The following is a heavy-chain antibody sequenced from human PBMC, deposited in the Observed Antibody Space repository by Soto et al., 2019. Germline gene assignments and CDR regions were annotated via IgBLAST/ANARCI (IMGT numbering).Heavy chain of an antibody. V-gene: IGHV3-23*01. CDR1: GFTFSSYA. CDR2: ISGSGGST. CDR3: AKNPLRITMVRGVIYWFDP. J-gene: IGHJ5*02. Sequence: GGSLRLSCAASGFTFSSYAMSWVRQAPGKGLEWVSAISGSGGSTYYADSVKGRFTISRDNSKNTLYLQMNSLRAEDTAVYYCAKNPLRITMVRGVIYWFDPWGQGTLVTVSS. D-gene: IGHD3-10*01.